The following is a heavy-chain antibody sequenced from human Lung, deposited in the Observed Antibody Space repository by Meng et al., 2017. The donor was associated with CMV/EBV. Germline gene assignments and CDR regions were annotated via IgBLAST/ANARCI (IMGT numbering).Heavy chain of an antibody. J-gene: IGHJ4*02. CDR2: ISTSSTSA. CDR3: IKDFDSTGWYDEDF. V-gene: IGHV3-23*05. CDR1: KFIFSKYA. D-gene: IGHD6-19*01. Sequence: GGSLRLXXTVSKFIFSKYAMNWVRQAPGKGLEWVSLISTSSTSAYYADSVKGRFTISRDDSKSTLYLQMNSLRVEDTAVYYCIKDFDSTGWYDEDFWGQGTLVTVSS.